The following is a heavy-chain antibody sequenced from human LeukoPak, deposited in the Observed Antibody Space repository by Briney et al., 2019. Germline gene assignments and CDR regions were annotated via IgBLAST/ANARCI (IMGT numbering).Heavy chain of an antibody. V-gene: IGHV4-59*01. D-gene: IGHD2/OR15-2a*01. Sequence: TPSETLSLTCSVSGGSISNYYWTWIRQPPGKGLEWIAYIHYTGNTNSNPSLKSRVTISVDTSKNQFSLKLTSVTAADTAVYYCARSFSARMFFDYWGQGSLVTVSS. J-gene: IGHJ4*02. CDR3: ARSFSARMFFDY. CDR2: IHYTGNT. CDR1: GGSISNYY.